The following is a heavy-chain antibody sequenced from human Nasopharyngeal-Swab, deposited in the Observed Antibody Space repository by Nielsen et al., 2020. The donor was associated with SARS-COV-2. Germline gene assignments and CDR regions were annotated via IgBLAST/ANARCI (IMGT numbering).Heavy chain of an antibody. CDR3: ARGDDTTDYYEPFDS. CDR2: IYRDGST. V-gene: IGHV3-53*01. D-gene: IGHD3-22*01. Sequence: GGSLRLSCAASGFSVSTYFMSWVRQAPGKGLEYVSVIYRDGSTYYADSVKGRFTISRDNPKNTLYLQMNSLRAEDSAVYYCARGDDTTDYYEPFDSWGQGTLVTVSS. J-gene: IGHJ4*02. CDR1: GFSVSTYF.